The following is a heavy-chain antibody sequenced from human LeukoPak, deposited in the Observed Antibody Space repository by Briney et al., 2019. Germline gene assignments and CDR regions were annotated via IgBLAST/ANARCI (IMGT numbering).Heavy chain of an antibody. CDR1: GFTFSSYW. D-gene: IGHD3-16*02. Sequence: PGGSLRLSCAASGFTFSSYWMSWVRQAPGKGLEWVANIKQDGSEKYYVDSVKGRFTISRDNAKNSLYLQMNSLRAEDTAVYYFARSRLGELSLFEYYFDYWGQGTLVTVSS. V-gene: IGHV3-7*03. CDR2: IKQDGSEK. J-gene: IGHJ4*02. CDR3: ARSRLGELSLFEYYFDY.